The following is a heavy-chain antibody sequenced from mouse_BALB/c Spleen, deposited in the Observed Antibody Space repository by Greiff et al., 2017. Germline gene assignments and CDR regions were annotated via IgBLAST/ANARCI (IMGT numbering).Heavy chain of an antibody. CDR3: AREDGYYYAMDY. Sequence: EVKVVESGGGLVQPGGSRKLSCAASGFTFSSFGMHWVRQAPEKGLEWVAYISSGSSTIYYADTVKGRFTISRDNPKNTLFLQMTSLRSEDTAMYYCAREDGYYYAMDYWGQGTSVTVSS. CDR2: ISSGSSTI. V-gene: IGHV5-17*02. CDR1: GFTFSSFG. J-gene: IGHJ4*01. D-gene: IGHD2-3*01.